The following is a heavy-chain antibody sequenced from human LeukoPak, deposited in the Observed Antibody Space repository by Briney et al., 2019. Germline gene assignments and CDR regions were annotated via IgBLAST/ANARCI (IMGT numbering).Heavy chain of an antibody. V-gene: IGHV3-20*04. D-gene: IGHD4-4*01. J-gene: IGHJ4*02. CDR3: ASDDYSNSRAAY. CDR2: INWNGGST. CDR1: GFTFDDYG. Sequence: GGSLRLSCAASGFTFDDYGMSWVRQAPGKGLEWVSGINWNGGSTGYADSVKGRFTISRDNAKNSLYLQMNSLRAEDTAVYYCASDDYSNSRAAYWGQGTLVTVSS.